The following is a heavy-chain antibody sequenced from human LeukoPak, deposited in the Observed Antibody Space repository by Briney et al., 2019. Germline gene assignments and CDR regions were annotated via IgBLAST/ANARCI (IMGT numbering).Heavy chain of an antibody. CDR3: ARGAAGQWLVQLDY. V-gene: IGHV4-59*01. Sequence: SETLSLTCTVSGGSINDFYWSWIRQPPGKGLEWIGYIYSSGGANYNPSLESRVTISVDTSKNQFSLKLSSVTAADTAVYYCARGAAGQWLVQLDYWGQGTLVTVSS. D-gene: IGHD6-19*01. J-gene: IGHJ4*02. CDR2: IYSSGGA. CDR1: GGSINDFY.